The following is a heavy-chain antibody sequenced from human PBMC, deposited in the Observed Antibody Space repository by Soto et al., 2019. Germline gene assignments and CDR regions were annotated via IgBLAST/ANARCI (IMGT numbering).Heavy chain of an antibody. Sequence: SETLSLTCSVSGGSISSSSYYWGWIRQPPGRGLEWIGNIYYSGSTYYNPSLKSRVTISVDTSKNQFSLKLSSVTAADTAVYYCARRESYDILTGYYHFDYWGQGTLVTVSS. CDR1: GGSISSSSYY. D-gene: IGHD3-9*01. V-gene: IGHV4-39*01. CDR3: ARRESYDILTGYYHFDY. CDR2: IYYSGST. J-gene: IGHJ4*02.